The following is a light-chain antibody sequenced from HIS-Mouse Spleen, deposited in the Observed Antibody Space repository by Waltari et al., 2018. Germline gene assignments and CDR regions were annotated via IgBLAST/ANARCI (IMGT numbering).Light chain of an antibody. CDR3: CSYAGSYTFV. Sequence: QSALTQPRSVSGSPGQSVTISCTGTSRYVGGYTYVSWYQPHPGNAPKLMIYDVSKRPSGVPDRFSGSKSGNTASLTISGLQAEDEADYYCCSYAGSYTFVFGGGTKLTVL. CDR1: SRYVGGYTY. J-gene: IGLJ2*01. V-gene: IGLV2-11*01. CDR2: DVS.